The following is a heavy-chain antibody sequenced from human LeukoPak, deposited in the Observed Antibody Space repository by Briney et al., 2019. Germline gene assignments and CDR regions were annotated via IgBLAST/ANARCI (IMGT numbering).Heavy chain of an antibody. CDR3: ARGRDGYNGY. D-gene: IGHD5-24*01. CDR1: GGSISSYY. J-gene: IGHJ4*02. V-gene: IGHV4-59*01. Sequence: SETLSLTCTVSGGSISSYYWSWIRQPPGKGLEWIGYIYYSGSTNYNPSLKSRVTISVDTSKNQFSLKLSSVTAADTAVYYCARGRDGYNGYWGQGTLVTVSS. CDR2: IYYSGST.